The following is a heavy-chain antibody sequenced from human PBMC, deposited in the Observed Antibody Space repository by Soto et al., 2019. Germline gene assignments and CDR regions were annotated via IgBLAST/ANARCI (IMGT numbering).Heavy chain of an antibody. CDR2: IYYSENT. V-gene: IGHV4-39*01. D-gene: IGHD4-17*01. Sequence: QLQLQESGPGLVKPSETLSLTCTVSGGSISSSSNHWGWIRQPPGKGLEWIGNIYYSENTYYNPSLKRRVTISVDTSKNQFSLRLTSVPAADTAVYYCAKHPPYGPLDHWGQGTLVTVSS. J-gene: IGHJ4*02. CDR1: GGSISSSSNH. CDR3: AKHPPYGPLDH.